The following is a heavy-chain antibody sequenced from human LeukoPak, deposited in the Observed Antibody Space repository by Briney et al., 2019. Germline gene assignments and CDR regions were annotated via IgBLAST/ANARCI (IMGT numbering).Heavy chain of an antibody. CDR3: ARSGRYCSSTSCYSYAFDI. D-gene: IGHD2-2*01. CDR1: GGTFSSYA. J-gene: IGHJ3*02. V-gene: IGHV1-69*05. CDR2: IIPIFGTA. Sequence: SVKVSCKASGGTFSSYAISWVRQAPGQGLEWMGGIIPIFGTANYAQKFQGRVTITTNESTSTAYMELSSLRSEDTAVYYCARSGRYCSSTSCYSYAFDIWGQGTIVTVSS.